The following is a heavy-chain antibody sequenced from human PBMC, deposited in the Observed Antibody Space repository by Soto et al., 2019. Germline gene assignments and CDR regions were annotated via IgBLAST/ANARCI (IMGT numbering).Heavy chain of an antibody. CDR1: GFTFTSDG. D-gene: IGHD6-19*01. V-gene: IGHV3-21*06. Sequence: PGGSLRLSCEASGFTFTSDGMTWVRQAPGKGLEWVSSISSHGRDIFYADSVKGRFTISRDNAKDSLHLQMNSLTGEDSAVYYCARGAALAGKLDLWGQGTLVTVSS. CDR3: ARGAALAGKLDL. CDR2: ISSHGRDI. J-gene: IGHJ4*02.